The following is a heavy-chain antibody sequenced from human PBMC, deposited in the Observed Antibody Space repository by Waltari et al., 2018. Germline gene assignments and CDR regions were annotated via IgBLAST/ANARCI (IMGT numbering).Heavy chain of an antibody. Sequence: QVQLVQSGSELKKPGASVKVSCKASGYTFTSHAMNWVRPAPGQGLEGMGWINNNTGNQTYAQGFKGRLVFSLDTSVSTEYLQIRSIKAEETAVYYCARTGGGLLLSKDWGQGTLVTVSS. CDR2: INNNTGNQ. J-gene: IGHJ4*02. V-gene: IGHV7-4-1*02. D-gene: IGHD3-16*01. CDR3: ARTGGGLLLSKD. CDR1: GYTFTSHA.